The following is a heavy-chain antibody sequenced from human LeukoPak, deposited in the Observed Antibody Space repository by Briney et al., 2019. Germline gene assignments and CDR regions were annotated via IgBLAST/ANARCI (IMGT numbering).Heavy chain of an antibody. CDR1: GYTFTSYG. CDR2: ISAYNGNT. J-gene: IGHJ4*02. V-gene: IGHV1-18*01. D-gene: IGHD3-3*01. CDR3: ARSGVTIFGVVTRLDFDY. Sequence: GASVKVSCKASGYTFTSYGISWVRQAPGQGLEWMGWISAYNGNTNYAQKLQGRVTMTTDTSTSTAYMELRSLRSDDTAVYYCARSGVTIFGVVTRLDFDYWGQGTLVTVSS.